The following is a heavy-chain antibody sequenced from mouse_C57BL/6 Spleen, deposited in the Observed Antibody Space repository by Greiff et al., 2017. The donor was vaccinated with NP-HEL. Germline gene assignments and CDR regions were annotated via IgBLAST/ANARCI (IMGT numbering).Heavy chain of an antibody. Sequence: VQLQQSGAELVRPGTSVKMSCKASGCTFTNYWIGWAKQRPGHGLEWIGDIYPGGGYTNYNEKFKGKATLTADKSSSTAYMQFSSLTSEDSAIYYCARSGYYDDAMDYWGQGTSVTVSS. V-gene: IGHV1-63*01. D-gene: IGHD2-3*01. J-gene: IGHJ4*01. CDR1: GCTFTNYW. CDR2: IYPGGGYT. CDR3: ARSGYYDDAMDY.